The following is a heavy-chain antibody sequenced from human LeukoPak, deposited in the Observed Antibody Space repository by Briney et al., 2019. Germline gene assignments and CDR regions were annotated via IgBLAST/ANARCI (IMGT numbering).Heavy chain of an antibody. CDR3: ARDSDICTNGVCYTPFDY. CDR2: INAGNGNT. D-gene: IGHD2-8*01. V-gene: IGHV1-3*01. Sequence: ASVTVSYKASGYTFTSYAMHWVRQAPGQRLEWMRWINAGNGNTKYSQKFQGRVTITRDTSASTAYMELSSLRSEDTAVYYCARDSDICTNGVCYTPFDYWGQGTLVTVSS. CDR1: GYTFTSYA. J-gene: IGHJ4*02.